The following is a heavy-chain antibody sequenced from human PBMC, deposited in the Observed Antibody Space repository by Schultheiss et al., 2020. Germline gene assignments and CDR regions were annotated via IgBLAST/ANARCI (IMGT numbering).Heavy chain of an antibody. Sequence: SETLSLTCAIAGDILTSNTAAWTWIRQSPSRGLEWLGRTYYRSKWYNDYAVSVKSRITINADTSKNQFSLQLDSVTPEDTAVYYCARDHVVATKNYYYYYGMDVWGQGTTVTVSS. CDR3: ARDHVVATKNYYYYYGMDV. CDR2: TYYRSKWYN. J-gene: IGHJ6*02. D-gene: IGHD5-12*01. CDR1: GDILTSNTAA. V-gene: IGHV6-1*01.